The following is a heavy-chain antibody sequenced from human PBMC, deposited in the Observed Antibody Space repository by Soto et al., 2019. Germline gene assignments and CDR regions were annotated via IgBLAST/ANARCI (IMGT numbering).Heavy chain of an antibody. D-gene: IGHD5-18*01. Sequence: EVQLVESGGGLVKPGGSLRLSCAASGFTFSYAWMNWVRQAPGKGLEWVGRIKSKTDGGTTDYAAPVKGRFTISRDDSKNTLYLQMNSLKTEDTAVYYCPAWADSYGRFDYWGQGTLVTLSS. CDR3: PAWADSYGRFDY. J-gene: IGHJ4*02. V-gene: IGHV3-15*07. CDR2: IKSKTDGGTT. CDR1: GFTFSYAW.